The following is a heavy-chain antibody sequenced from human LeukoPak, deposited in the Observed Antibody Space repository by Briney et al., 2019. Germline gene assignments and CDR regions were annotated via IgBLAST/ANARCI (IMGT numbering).Heavy chain of an antibody. D-gene: IGHD6-6*01. Sequence: SETLSLTCTVSGDSIRSHYWSWIRQPPGKGLEWIGYIQDSGYTKYNPSLKSRLTTSVDTSKNQFSLRLSSLTAADTAVFYCARTIASRPYYFDYWGQGTLVTVSS. CDR3: ARTIASRPYYFDY. CDR2: IQDSGYT. J-gene: IGHJ4*02. V-gene: IGHV4-59*11. CDR1: GDSIRSHY.